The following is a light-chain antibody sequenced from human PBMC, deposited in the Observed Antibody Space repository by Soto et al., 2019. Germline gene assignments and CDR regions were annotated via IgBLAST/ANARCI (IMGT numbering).Light chain of an antibody. CDR1: SSDIGAYNY. Sequence: QSALTQPRSVSGSPGQSVTISCTGTSSDIGAYNYVSWYQHHPGKAPKFMIYDVSKRPSGVPDRFSGSKSGNTASLTISGLQAEDEADYYCCSYAGSFTLLFGGGTQLTVL. J-gene: IGLJ2*01. V-gene: IGLV2-11*01. CDR2: DVS. CDR3: CSYAGSFTLL.